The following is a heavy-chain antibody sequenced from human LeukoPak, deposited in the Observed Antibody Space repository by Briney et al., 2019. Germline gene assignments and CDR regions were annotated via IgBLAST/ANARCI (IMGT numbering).Heavy chain of an antibody. CDR3: ARDFNWGPDY. V-gene: IGHV1-2*02. D-gene: IGHD7-27*01. CDR1: GYTFTGYY. Sequence: ASVTVSCKASGYTFTGYYMHWVRQAPGQGLEWMGWINGNSGNTNYAQKFQDRVTMTRDTSISTAYMELSRLRTDDTAVYYCARDFNWGPDYWGQGTLVTVSS. J-gene: IGHJ4*02. CDR2: INGNSGNT.